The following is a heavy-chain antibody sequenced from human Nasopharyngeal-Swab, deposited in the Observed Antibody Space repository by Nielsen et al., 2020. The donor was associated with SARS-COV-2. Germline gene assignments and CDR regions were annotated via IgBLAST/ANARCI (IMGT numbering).Heavy chain of an antibody. D-gene: IGHD4-17*01. CDR2: ISGSGSGT. J-gene: IGHJ4*02. CDR3: AKGGLSIYGDSYYFDY. V-gene: IGHV3-23*01. Sequence: GGSLRLSCAASGFTFDTYGISWVRQAPGKGLEWVARISGSGSGTSYGDSVKGRFTISRDNSKNITYLEMNSVRVDDTAVYFCAKGGLSIYGDSYYFDYWGQGSLVTVSS. CDR1: GFTFDTYG.